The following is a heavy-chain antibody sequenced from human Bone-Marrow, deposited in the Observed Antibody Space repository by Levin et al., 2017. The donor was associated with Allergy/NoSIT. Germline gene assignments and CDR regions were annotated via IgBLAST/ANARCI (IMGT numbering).Heavy chain of an antibody. CDR2: INHSGST. J-gene: IGHJ5*02. D-gene: IGHD3-3*01. V-gene: IGHV4-34*01. Sequence: SETLSLTCAVYGGSFSGYYWSWIRQPPGKGLEWIGEINHSGSTNYNPSLKSRVTISVDTSKNQFSLKLSSVTAADTAVYYCARVRDFWSGAKRGWFDPWGQGTLVTVSS. CDR3: ARVRDFWSGAKRGWFDP. CDR1: GGSFSGYY.